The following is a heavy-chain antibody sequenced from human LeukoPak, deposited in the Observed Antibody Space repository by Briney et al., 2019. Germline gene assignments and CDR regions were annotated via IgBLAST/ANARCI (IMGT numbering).Heavy chain of an antibody. D-gene: IGHD3-10*01. CDR3: ARQDFYGSGSYYMVV. CDR2: DYYSGTT. CDR1: GASITDTSHF. J-gene: IGHJ6*03. Sequence: SETLSLTCTVSGASITDTSHFWAWIRQPPGKGLEWIGRDYYSGTTSYNPSLQSRVSISVDTSKKQFSLRLSSVTAADTAVYYCARQDFYGSGSYYMVVWGKGTTVTVSS. V-gene: IGHV4-39*01.